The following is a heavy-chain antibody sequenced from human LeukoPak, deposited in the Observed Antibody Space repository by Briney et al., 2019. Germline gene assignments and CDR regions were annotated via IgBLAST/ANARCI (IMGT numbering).Heavy chain of an antibody. Sequence: ASVKVSCKASGYTFTSYAMNWVRQAPGQGLEWMGWISAYNGNTNYAQKLQGRVTMTTDTSTSTAYMELRSLRSDDTAVYYCARDIHYYDSSGYRDAFDIWGQGTMVTVSS. J-gene: IGHJ3*02. CDR1: GYTFTSYA. CDR2: ISAYNGNT. D-gene: IGHD3-22*01. V-gene: IGHV1-18*01. CDR3: ARDIHYYDSSGYRDAFDI.